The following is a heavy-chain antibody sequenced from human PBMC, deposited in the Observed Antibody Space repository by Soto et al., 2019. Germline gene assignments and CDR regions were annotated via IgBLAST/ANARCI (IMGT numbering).Heavy chain of an antibody. D-gene: IGHD4-17*01. Sequence: QVQLQESGPGLVKPSQTLSLTCTVSGGSISGGVYYWSWIRQPPGKGLEWIGYIFDSGSTYYYPSLKSQVTISVDTPKNQFALRLSSVTAADTAVNYCAREIIPLTTDWYFDLWGRGTLVTVSS. V-gene: IGHV4-30-4*01. CDR2: IFDSGST. CDR1: GGSISGGVYY. J-gene: IGHJ2*01. CDR3: AREIIPLTTDWYFDL.